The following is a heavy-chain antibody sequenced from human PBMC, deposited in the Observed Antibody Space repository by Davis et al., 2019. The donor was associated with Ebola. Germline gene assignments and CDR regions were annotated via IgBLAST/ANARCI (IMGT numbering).Heavy chain of an antibody. Sequence: MPGGSLRLSCVASGFTFTNAWMTWIRQPPGKGLEWIGEINHSGSTNYNPSLKSRVTISVDTSKNQFSLKLSSVTAADTAVYYCASSTGRYQPLLYLDYWGQGTLVTVSS. CDR3: ASSTGRYQPLLYLDY. J-gene: IGHJ4*02. CDR2: INHSGST. D-gene: IGHD2-2*01. CDR1: GFTFTNAW. V-gene: IGHV4-34*08.